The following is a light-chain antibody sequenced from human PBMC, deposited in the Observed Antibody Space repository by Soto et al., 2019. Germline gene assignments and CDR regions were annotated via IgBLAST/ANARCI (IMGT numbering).Light chain of an antibody. J-gene: IGKJ2*01. Sequence: EIVLTQSPGTLSLSPGERATLSCRASQSVSSTYLVWYQQKPDQAPRLLIYGASSRATGIPDRFSGSGSGTDFTLTITRLEPEDFAVYYCQQYGSSWMYTFGQGTKLEIK. CDR1: QSVSSTY. CDR3: QQYGSSWMYT. V-gene: IGKV3-20*01. CDR2: GAS.